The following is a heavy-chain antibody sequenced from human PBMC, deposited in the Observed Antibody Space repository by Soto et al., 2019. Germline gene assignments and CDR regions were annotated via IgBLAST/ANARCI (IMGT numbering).Heavy chain of an antibody. CDR2: IWYDGSNK. V-gene: IGHV3-33*01. D-gene: IGHD6-13*01. Sequence: PGGSLRLSCAASGFTFSSYGMHWVRQAPGKGLEWVAVIWYDGSNKYYADSVKGRFTISRDNSKNTLYLQMNSLRAEDTAVYYCARGPPPDDSSSTDFDYWGQGTLVTVSS. J-gene: IGHJ4*02. CDR1: GFTFSSYG. CDR3: ARGPPPDDSSSTDFDY.